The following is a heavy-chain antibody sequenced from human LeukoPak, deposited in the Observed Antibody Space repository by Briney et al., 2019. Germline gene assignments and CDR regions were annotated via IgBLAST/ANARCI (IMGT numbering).Heavy chain of an antibody. J-gene: IGHJ1*01. Sequence: GGSLRLSCAASGFTFSSYAMSWVRQAPGKGLEWVSAISGSGGSTYYADSVKGRFTISRDNSKNTLYPQMNSLRAEDTAVYYCAKVTIRLEAEYFQHWGQGTLVTVSS. CDR1: GFTFSSYA. CDR2: ISGSGGST. D-gene: IGHD1-1*01. V-gene: IGHV3-23*01. CDR3: AKVTIRLEAEYFQH.